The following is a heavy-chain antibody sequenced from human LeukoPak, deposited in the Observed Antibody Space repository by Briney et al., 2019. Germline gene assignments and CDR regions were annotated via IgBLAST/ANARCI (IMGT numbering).Heavy chain of an antibody. D-gene: IGHD3-10*01. J-gene: IGHJ4*02. V-gene: IGHV3-43D*03. CDR1: GFTFDDYA. CDR2: ISWDGGST. CDR3: AKALRPYGSGSYSYFDY. Sequence: GGSLRLSCAASGFTFDDYAMHWVRQAPGKGLEWVSLISWDGGSTYYADSVKGRFTISRDNSKNSLYLQMNSLRAEDTALYHCAKALRPYGSGSYSYFDYWGQGTLVTVSS.